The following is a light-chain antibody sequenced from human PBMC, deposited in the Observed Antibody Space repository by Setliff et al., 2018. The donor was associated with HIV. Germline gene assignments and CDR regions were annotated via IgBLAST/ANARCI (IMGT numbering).Light chain of an antibody. CDR2: VGTSGIGG. J-gene: IGLJ1*01. CDR1: SDYSDYK. CDR3: GADHGCGTNLVYV. Sequence: QPVLTQPPSASASLGASVTLTCTLSSDYSDYKVDWYQQRPGKGPRFVMRVGTSGIGGSKGDGFPARFSVLGSGLNRYLTIRDIQEEDESDFYCGADHGCGTNLVYVVGTGTKV. V-gene: IGLV9-49*01.